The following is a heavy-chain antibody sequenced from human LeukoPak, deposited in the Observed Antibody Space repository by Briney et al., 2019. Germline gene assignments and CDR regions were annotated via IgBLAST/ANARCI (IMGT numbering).Heavy chain of an antibody. J-gene: IGHJ6*02. CDR2: ISGSGGST. Sequence: GASLRLSCAASGFTFSSYAMSWVRQAPGKGLEWVSAISGSGGSTYYADPVKGRFTISRDNSKDTLYLQMNSLRAEDTAVYYCAKGAVYYYGSGSYYYYYGMDVWGQGTTVTVSS. D-gene: IGHD3-10*01. CDR1: GFTFSSYA. V-gene: IGHV3-23*01. CDR3: AKGAVYYYGSGSYYYYYGMDV.